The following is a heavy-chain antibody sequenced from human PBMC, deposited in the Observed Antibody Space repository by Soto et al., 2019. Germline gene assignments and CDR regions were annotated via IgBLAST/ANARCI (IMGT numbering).Heavy chain of an antibody. J-gene: IGHJ6*02. Sequence: GGSLRISCAASGFTFSRHAMHWVRQAPGKGLEWVAVISYDGSNKYYADSVKGRFTISRDNSKNTLYLQMNSLRAEDTAVYYCAKSIVGATRGYYYYGMDVWGQGTTVTVSS. D-gene: IGHD1-26*01. CDR1: GFTFSRHA. CDR3: AKSIVGATRGYYYYGMDV. CDR2: ISYDGSNK. V-gene: IGHV3-30-3*01.